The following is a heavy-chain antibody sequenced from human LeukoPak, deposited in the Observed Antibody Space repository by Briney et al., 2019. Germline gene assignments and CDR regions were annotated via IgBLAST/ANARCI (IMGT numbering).Heavy chain of an antibody. CDR2: IYYSGST. CDR1: GGSISSSSYY. CDR3: ARGFPPYDYVWGSYRLYYFDY. V-gene: IGHV4-39*01. J-gene: IGHJ4*02. D-gene: IGHD3-16*02. Sequence: SETLSLTCTVSGGSISSSSYYWGWIRQPPGKGLEWIGSIYYSGSTYYNPSLKSRVTISVDTSKNQFSLKLSSVTAADTAVYYCARGFPPYDYVWGSYRLYYFDYWGQGTLVTVSS.